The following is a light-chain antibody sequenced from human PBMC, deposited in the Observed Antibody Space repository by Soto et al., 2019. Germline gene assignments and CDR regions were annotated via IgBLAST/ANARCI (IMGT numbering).Light chain of an antibody. Sequence: QSVLTQAASVSGAPGQWISISCTGTSGDIGSYNRVSWYQQHPGKAPKLIIYEVTDRPSGVSNRFSGSKSGNTASLTISGLQAEDEAEYYCSSYTNINTRACVFGTGTKVTVL. CDR2: EVT. CDR1: SGDIGSYNR. CDR3: SSYTNINTRACV. J-gene: IGLJ1*01. V-gene: IGLV2-14*01.